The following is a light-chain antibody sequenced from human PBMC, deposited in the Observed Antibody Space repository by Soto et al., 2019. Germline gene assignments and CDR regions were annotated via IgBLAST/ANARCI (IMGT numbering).Light chain of an antibody. CDR3: QQFNNYLLT. CDR1: QAITGA. V-gene: IGKV1-13*01. J-gene: IGKJ4*01. CDR2: DAS. Sequence: AIQLTQSPSSLSASVGDRVTITCRASQAITGALACYQQKPGEPPNLLIYDASSLESGVPSRFSGSGSGTDFTLTISSLQPEDSATYFCQQFNNYLLTFGGGTKVEIK.